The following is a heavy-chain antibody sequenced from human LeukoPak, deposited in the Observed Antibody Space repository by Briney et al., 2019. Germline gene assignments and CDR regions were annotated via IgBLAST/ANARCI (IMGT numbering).Heavy chain of an antibody. CDR1: GGSFSGYY. Sequence: SETLSLTCAVYGGSFSGYYWSWIRQPPGKGLEWIGETNHSGSTNYNPSLKSRVTISVDTSKNQFSLKLSSVTAADTAVYYCARGRDCSSTSCYEHYYYYMDVWGKGTTVTVSS. CDR3: ARGRDCSSTSCYEHYYYYMDV. CDR2: TNHSGST. V-gene: IGHV4-34*01. D-gene: IGHD2-2*01. J-gene: IGHJ6*03.